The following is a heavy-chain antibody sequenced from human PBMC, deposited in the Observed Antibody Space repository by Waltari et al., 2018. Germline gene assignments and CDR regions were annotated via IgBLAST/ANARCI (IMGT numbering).Heavy chain of an antibody. CDR3: ATGHGDSYGTDY. CDR2: LDPEDVET. J-gene: IGHJ4*02. Sequence: QVQLVQSGAEVKKPGASVKVSCKVSGYTLTELSMHWVRQAPGKGLGWVGGLDPEDVETISAQTSQGRVTMTEDTSTDPAYMELSSLRSEDTAVYYCATGHGDSYGTDYWGQGTLVTVSS. V-gene: IGHV1-24*01. CDR1: GYTLTELS. D-gene: IGHD5-18*01.